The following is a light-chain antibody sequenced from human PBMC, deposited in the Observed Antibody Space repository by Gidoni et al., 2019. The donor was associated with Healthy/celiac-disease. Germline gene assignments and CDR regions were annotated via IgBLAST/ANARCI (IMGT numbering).Light chain of an antibody. CDR3: QQYNSYPYT. J-gene: IGKJ2*01. Sequence: SWLAWYQQKPGKAPKLLIYKASSLESGVPSRFSGSGSGTEFTLSISSLQPDDFATYYCQQYNSYPYTFGQGTKLEIK. CDR1: SW. CDR2: KAS. V-gene: IGKV1-5*03.